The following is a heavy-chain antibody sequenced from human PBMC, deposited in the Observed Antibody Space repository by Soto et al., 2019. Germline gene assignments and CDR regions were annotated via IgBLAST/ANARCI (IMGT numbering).Heavy chain of an antibody. V-gene: IGHV4-59*01. CDR3: ARGSPMSSSFPLDS. D-gene: IGHD6-6*01. CDR1: GGSIRPYY. Sequence: QVQLQESGPGLVKPSETLSLTCTVSGGSIRPYYWSWIRQPPGKGLEWIGYIYYTGSTNYISSLKSRVTMSLDTSKNRFSLKLNSVTAADTALYYCARGSPMSSSFPLDSWGQGTLVAVSS. J-gene: IGHJ4*02. CDR2: IYYTGST.